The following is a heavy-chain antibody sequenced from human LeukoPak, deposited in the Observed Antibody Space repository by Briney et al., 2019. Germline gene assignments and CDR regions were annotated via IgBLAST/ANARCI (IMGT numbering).Heavy chain of an antibody. D-gene: IGHD4-17*01. CDR1: GLTFSSYG. Sequence: GGSLRLSCAASGLTFSSYGMHWVRQAPGKGLEWVAVISYDGSNKYYADSVKGRFTISRDNSKNTLYLQMNSLRAEDTAVYYCAKDSTDYAFDYWGQGTLVTVSS. V-gene: IGHV3-30*18. J-gene: IGHJ4*02. CDR2: ISYDGSNK. CDR3: AKDSTDYAFDY.